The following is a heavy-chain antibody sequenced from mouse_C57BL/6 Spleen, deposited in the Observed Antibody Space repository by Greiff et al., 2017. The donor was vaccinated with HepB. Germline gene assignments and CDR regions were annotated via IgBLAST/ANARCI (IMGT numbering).Heavy chain of an antibody. CDR3: ARQKPSSGFAY. CDR2: INSDGGST. CDR1: EYEFPSHD. D-gene: IGHD3-2*02. V-gene: IGHV5-2*01. Sequence: EVKLQESGGGLVQPGESLKLSCESNEYEFPSHDMSWVRKTPEKRLELVAAINSDGGSTYYPDTVERRFIISRDNTKKTRYLQMSSLRSEDTALYYCARQKPSSGFAYWGQGTLVTVSA. J-gene: IGHJ3*01.